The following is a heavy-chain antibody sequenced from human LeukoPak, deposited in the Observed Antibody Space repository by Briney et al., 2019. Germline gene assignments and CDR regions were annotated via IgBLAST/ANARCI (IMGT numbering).Heavy chain of an antibody. CDR3: ARDLMGIAPS. V-gene: IGHV1-18*01. Sequence: GASVKVSCKASGGTFSSYAISWVRQAPGQGLEWMGWISVSHGNTIYAQKLQGRVTMTTDTSTSTAYMELRSLRSDDTAVYYCARDLMGIAPSWGQGTLVTVSS. D-gene: IGHD6-13*01. CDR1: GGTFSSYA. J-gene: IGHJ5*02. CDR2: ISVSHGNT.